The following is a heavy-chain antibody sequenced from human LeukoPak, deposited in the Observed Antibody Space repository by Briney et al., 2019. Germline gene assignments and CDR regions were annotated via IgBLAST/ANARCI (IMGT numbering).Heavy chain of an antibody. CDR1: GFTFSSYG. Sequence: PGGPLRLSCAASGFTFSSYGMHWVRQAPGKGLEWVAVISYDGSNKYYADSVKGRFTSSRDNPKNTLSLQMNSLRAEDTAVYYCAKDPADLDGSGSYYKERGRDYWGQGTLVTVSS. CDR3: AKDPADLDGSGSYYKERGRDY. V-gene: IGHV3-30*18. D-gene: IGHD3-10*01. J-gene: IGHJ4*02. CDR2: ISYDGSNK.